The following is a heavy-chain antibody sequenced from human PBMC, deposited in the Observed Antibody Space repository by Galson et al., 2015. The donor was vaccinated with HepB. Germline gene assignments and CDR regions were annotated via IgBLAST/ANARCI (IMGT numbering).Heavy chain of an antibody. CDR2: IIPIFGTA. Sequence: SVTVSCKASGGTFSSYAISWVRQAPGQGLEWMGGIIPIFGTANYAQKFQGRVTITADESTSTAYMELSSLGSEDTAVYYCASPPVDIVATIFDYYGMDVWGQGTTVTVSS. CDR3: ASPPVDIVATIFDYYGMDV. V-gene: IGHV1-69*13. J-gene: IGHJ6*02. D-gene: IGHD5-12*01. CDR1: GGTFSSYA.